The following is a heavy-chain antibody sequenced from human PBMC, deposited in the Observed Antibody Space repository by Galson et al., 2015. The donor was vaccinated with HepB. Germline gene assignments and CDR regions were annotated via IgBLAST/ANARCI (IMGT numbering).Heavy chain of an antibody. Sequence: SLRLSCAASGFTFYSHTMHWVRQAPGKGLEWVAFIFYDGNNKYYADSVKGRFTISRDNSKNTLYLQMNSLRGEDTAVYYCARDEKQFAITYDDYYMDVWGKGTLVTVSS. CDR3: ARDEKQFAITYDDYYMDV. D-gene: IGHD6-6*01. J-gene: IGHJ6*03. V-gene: IGHV3-30*03. CDR2: IFYDGNNK. CDR1: GFTFYSHT.